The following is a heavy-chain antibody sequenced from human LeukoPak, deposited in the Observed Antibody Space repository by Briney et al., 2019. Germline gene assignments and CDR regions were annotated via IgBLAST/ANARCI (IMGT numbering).Heavy chain of an antibody. D-gene: IGHD2/OR15-2a*01. CDR1: GASISGYY. CDR3: ARLNLGLFYVFDY. V-gene: IGHV4-59*08. J-gene: IGHJ4*02. Sequence: SETLSLTCTVSGASISGYYWSWIRQPPGKGLEWIGNIHYSGGTNYGPSLKSRLTMSVDTSKNRFSLRLSSLTAADTAVYYCARLNLGLFYVFDYWGQGTLVTVSS. CDR2: IHYSGGT.